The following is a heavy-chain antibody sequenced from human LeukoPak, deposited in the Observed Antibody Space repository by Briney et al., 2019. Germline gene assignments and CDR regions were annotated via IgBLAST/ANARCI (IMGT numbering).Heavy chain of an antibody. CDR3: ATDRPRITIFGVVNDYYYYGMDV. CDR1: GYTLTELS. CDR2: FGPEDGET. D-gene: IGHD3-3*01. J-gene: IGHJ6*02. Sequence: GASVKVSCKVSGYTLTELSMHWVRQAPGKGLEWMGGFGPEDGETIYAQKFQGRVTMTEDTSTDTAYMELSSLRSEDTAVYYCATDRPRITIFGVVNDYYYYGMDVWGQGTTVTVSS. V-gene: IGHV1-24*01.